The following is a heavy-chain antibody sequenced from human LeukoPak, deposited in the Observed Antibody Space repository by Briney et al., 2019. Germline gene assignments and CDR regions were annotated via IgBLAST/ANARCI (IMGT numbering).Heavy chain of an antibody. J-gene: IGHJ5*02. D-gene: IGHD2-15*01. V-gene: IGHV3-48*02. CDR1: GFTFSSYS. Sequence: PGGSLRLSCAASGFTFSSYSMNWVRQAPGKGLDWVSHISSTGTTMYYADSVKGRFTISRDNAKNSLYLQMNSLRDEDTAVYYCAVEGYCSGGSCYTNWFDPWGQGTLITVSS. CDR2: ISSTGTTM. CDR3: AVEGYCSGGSCYTNWFDP.